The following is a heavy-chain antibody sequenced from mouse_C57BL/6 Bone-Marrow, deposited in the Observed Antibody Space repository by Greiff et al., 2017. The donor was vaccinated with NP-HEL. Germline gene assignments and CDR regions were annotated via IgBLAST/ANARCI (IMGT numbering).Heavy chain of an antibody. D-gene: IGHD1-1*01. J-gene: IGHJ3*01. V-gene: IGHV1-69*01. Sequence: VQLQQPGAELVMPGASVKLSCKASGYTFTSYWMHWVKQRPGQGLEWIGEIDPSDSYTNSNQKFKGKSTLTVDKSSSTAYMQLSSLTSEDSAVYYCAREGVIYYYGSSPFAYWGQGTLVTVSA. CDR1: GYTFTSYW. CDR2: IDPSDSYT. CDR3: AREGVIYYYGSSPFAY.